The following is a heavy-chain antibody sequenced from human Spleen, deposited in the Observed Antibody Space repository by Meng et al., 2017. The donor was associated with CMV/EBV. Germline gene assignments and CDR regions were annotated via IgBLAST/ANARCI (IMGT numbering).Heavy chain of an antibody. J-gene: IGHJ4*02. CDR2: IRSKANSYAT. D-gene: IGHD3-3*01. V-gene: IGHV3-73*01. Sequence: SGFTFSGSAMHWVRQASGKGLEWVGRIRSKANSYATAYAASVKGRFTISRDDSKNTAYLQMNSLKTEDTAVYYCTRHWDFWSGYLDYWGQGTLVTVSS. CDR3: TRHWDFWSGYLDY. CDR1: GFTFSGSA.